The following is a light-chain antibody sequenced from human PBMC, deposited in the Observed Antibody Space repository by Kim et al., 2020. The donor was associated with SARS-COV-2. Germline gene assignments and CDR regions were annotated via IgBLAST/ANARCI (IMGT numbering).Light chain of an antibody. J-gene: IGKJ2*01. Sequence: VSPGERATLSCRASQSVSTNLAWYQQRPGQAPRLLIYGASTRATGIPARFSGSGSGTEFTLTIRSLQSEDLAVYYCQQYNNWPPYIFGQGTKLEIK. CDR2: GAS. V-gene: IGKV3-15*01. CDR3: QQYNNWPPYI. CDR1: QSVSTN.